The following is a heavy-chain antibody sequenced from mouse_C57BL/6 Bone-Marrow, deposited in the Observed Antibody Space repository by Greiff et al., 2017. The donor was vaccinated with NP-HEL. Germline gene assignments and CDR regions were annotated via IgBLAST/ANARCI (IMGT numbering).Heavy chain of an antibody. D-gene: IGHD1-1*01. V-gene: IGHV1-64*01. CDR3: ARFYYGSSDWYFDV. CDR1: GYTFTSYW. Sequence: QVQLQQPGAELVKPGASVKLSCKASGYTFTSYWMNWVKQRPGQGLEWIGMIHPNSGSTNYNEKFKSKATLTVDKSSSTSYMQLISLTSDDSAVYYCARFYYGSSDWYFDVWGTGTTVTVSS. J-gene: IGHJ1*03. CDR2: IHPNSGST.